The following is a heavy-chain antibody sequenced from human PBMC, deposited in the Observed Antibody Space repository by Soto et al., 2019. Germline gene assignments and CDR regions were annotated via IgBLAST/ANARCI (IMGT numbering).Heavy chain of an antibody. CDR1: GFTFSSYW. Sequence: PGGSLRLSCAASGFTFSSYWMHWVRQAPGKGLVWVSRINSDGSSTSYADSVKGRFTISRDNAKNTLYLQMNSLRAEDTAVYYCARAPEGRWNDGLPLYYYYGMDVWGQGTTVTVSS. J-gene: IGHJ6*02. V-gene: IGHV3-74*01. CDR2: INSDGSST. D-gene: IGHD1-1*01. CDR3: ARAPEGRWNDGLPLYYYYGMDV.